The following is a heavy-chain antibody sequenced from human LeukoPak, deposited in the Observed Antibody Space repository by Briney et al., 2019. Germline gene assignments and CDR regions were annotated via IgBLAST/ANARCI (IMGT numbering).Heavy chain of an antibody. D-gene: IGHD5-24*01. CDR1: GFTFSSYG. CDR3: ARDRVRSLRWLHPGYFDY. J-gene: IGHJ4*02. V-gene: IGHV3-30*02. Sequence: PGGSLRLSCAASGFTFSSYGMHWVRQAPGKGLEWVAFIRYDGSNKYYADSVKGRFTISRDNSKNTLYLQMNSLRAEDTAVYYCARDRVRSLRWLHPGYFDYWGQGTLVTVSS. CDR2: IRYDGSNK.